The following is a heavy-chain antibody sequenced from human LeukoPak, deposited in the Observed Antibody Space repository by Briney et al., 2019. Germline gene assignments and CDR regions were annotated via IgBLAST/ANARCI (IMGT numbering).Heavy chain of an antibody. D-gene: IGHD6-19*01. Sequence: GGSLGLSCAASGFTFSGSAMHWVRQASGKGLEWVGRIRVKANNYATAYAASVKGRFTISRDDSKNTAYLQMNSLKTEDTAVYYCARLGSAWYFDPWGQGTLVTVSS. CDR2: IRVKANNYAT. CDR3: ARLGSAWYFDP. J-gene: IGHJ5*02. V-gene: IGHV3-73*01. CDR1: GFTFSGSA.